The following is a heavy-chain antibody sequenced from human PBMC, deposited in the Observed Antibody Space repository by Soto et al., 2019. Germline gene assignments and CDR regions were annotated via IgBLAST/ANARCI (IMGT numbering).Heavy chain of an antibody. D-gene: IGHD3-10*01. CDR2: RKWEASER. J-gene: IGHJ4*01. Sequence: GGSLRLPCAASGCTFGSYWMSSVRHAPGPGPEWLATRKWEASERKSVDCVKGRFTTSRDNAKNALYLQMDSLRAADTAVYDCARDSGYGSRASVQHYLDYWGQGTLVTVSS. V-gene: IGHV3-7*01. CDR3: ARDSGYGSRASVQHYLDY. CDR1: GCTFGSYW.